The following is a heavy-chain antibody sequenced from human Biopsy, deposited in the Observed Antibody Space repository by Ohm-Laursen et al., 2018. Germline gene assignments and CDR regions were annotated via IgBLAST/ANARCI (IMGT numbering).Heavy chain of an antibody. J-gene: IGHJ2*01. CDR3: ARDRGYYSDRTVPGYFDL. CDR1: GDSISSYY. Sequence: SETLSFTCTVSGDSISSYYWSWIRQPPGKGLQWIGYVYYTGSTDYNPSLQSRVTISVDTSKNHFSLRLRSVTHADTAIYYCARDRGYYSDRTVPGYFDLWGRGTLVTVSS. V-gene: IGHV4-59*01. D-gene: IGHD3-22*01. CDR2: VYYTGST.